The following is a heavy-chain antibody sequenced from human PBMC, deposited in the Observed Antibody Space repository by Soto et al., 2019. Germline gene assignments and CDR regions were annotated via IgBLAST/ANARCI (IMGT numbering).Heavy chain of an antibody. D-gene: IGHD4-17*01. CDR2: IKPKADDGTT. CDR3: TTIYPFTVTVFLDY. CDR1: GLSFTNAW. J-gene: IGHJ4*02. Sequence: DVQLVESGGGLVKPGGTLRLSCAASGLSFTNAWMNWVRQAPGKGLEWIGRIKPKADDGTTDYAAPVRGRFTISRDDSKDTLYLQMNNLRTEDTAVYYCTTIYPFTVTVFLDYWGQGTLVTVSS. V-gene: IGHV3-15*01.